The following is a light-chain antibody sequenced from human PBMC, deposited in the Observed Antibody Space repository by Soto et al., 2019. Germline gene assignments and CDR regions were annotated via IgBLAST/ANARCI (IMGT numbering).Light chain of an antibody. Sequence: DIQMTQSPSSLSASVEDRVIITCRASQSIINHLNWYQQKPGKAPKLLIFAASSLQSGVPSRFSGSRSGPDFTLTISSLQPEDFATYYCQQRNSYPITFGQGTRLEIK. V-gene: IGKV1-39*01. CDR3: QQRNSYPIT. CDR2: AAS. J-gene: IGKJ5*01. CDR1: QSIINH.